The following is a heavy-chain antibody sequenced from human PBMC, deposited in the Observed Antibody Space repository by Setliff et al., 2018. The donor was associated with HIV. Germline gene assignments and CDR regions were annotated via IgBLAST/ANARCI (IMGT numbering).Heavy chain of an antibody. CDR3: AREGKTALVTKYFDY. V-gene: IGHV4-31*11. J-gene: IGHJ4*02. CDR2: IDYSGSA. Sequence: PSETLSLTCAVSGVSITSATYYWSWISHSPGKGLEWIGYIDYSGSAFYNPSLKSRLTISRDTSKNQFSLRMKSVTAADTAVYYCAREGKTALVTKYFDYWGQGTLVTVSS. CDR1: GVSITSATYY. D-gene: IGHD5-18*01.